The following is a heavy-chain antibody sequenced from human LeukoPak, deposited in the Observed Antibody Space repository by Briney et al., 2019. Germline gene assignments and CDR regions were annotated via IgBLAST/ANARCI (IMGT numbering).Heavy chain of an antibody. D-gene: IGHD5-12*01. V-gene: IGHV1-2*02. CDR2: INPNSGGT. J-gene: IGHJ4*02. Sequence: ASVKVSCKASVYTFTGYYMHWVRQAPGQRLEWMGWINPNSGGTNYAQKFQGRVTMTRDTSISTAYMELSRLRSDDTAVYYCARDLGYSGYDEYYFDYWGQGTLVTVSS. CDR1: VYTFTGYY. CDR3: ARDLGYSGYDEYYFDY.